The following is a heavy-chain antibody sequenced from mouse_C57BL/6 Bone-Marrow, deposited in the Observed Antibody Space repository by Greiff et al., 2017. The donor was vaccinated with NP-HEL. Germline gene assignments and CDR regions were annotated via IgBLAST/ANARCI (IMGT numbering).Heavy chain of an antibody. CDR1: GYTFTDYN. D-gene: IGHD2-3*01. V-gene: IGHV1-18*01. CDR3: AREIYYDGSSSFAY. J-gene: IGHJ3*01. Sequence: VQLQQSGPELVKPGASVKIPCKASGYTFTDYNMDWVKQSHGKSLEWIGDINPNNGGTIYNQKFKGKATLTVDKSSSTAYMELRSLTSEDTAVYYCAREIYYDGSSSFAYWGQGTLVTVSA. CDR2: INPNNGGT.